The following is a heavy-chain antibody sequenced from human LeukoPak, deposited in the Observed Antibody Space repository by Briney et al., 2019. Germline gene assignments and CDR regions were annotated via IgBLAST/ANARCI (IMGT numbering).Heavy chain of an antibody. V-gene: IGHV3-23*01. J-gene: IGHJ3*02. Sequence: PGGSLRLSCTASGFTFSSYAMSWVRQAPGKGLEWVSAISGSGGSTYYADSVKGRFTISRDNSKNTLYLQMNSLRAEDTAVYYCAKICDVDCGRSGRDAFDIWGQGTMVTVSS. D-gene: IGHD3-10*01. CDR1: GFTFSSYA. CDR3: AKICDVDCGRSGRDAFDI. CDR2: ISGSGGST.